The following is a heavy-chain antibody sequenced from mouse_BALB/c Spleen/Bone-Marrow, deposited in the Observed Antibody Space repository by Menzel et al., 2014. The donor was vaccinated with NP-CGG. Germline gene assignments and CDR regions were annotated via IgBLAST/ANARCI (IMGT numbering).Heavy chain of an antibody. CDR3: ASRGDYSYAMDY. D-gene: IGHD1-1*01. CDR1: GHTFSNYW. J-gene: IGHJ4*01. CDR2: IYPGDGDT. Sequence: VQLQQSGAELVRPGSSVKISCKASGHTFSNYWMNWMKQRPGQGLEWIGQIYPGDGDTNYIGKFTGKATLTADKSSSTAYMQLSSLTSEDSAVYFCASRGDYSYAMDYWGQGTSVTVSS. V-gene: IGHV1-80*01.